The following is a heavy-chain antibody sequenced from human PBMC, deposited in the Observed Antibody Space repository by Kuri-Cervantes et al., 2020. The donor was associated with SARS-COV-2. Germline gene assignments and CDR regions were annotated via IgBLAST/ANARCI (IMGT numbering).Heavy chain of an antibody. CDR2: IRYDGSNK. CDR1: GFTFLSYT. V-gene: IGHV3-30*02. J-gene: IGHJ4*02. Sequence: GESLKISCEASGFTFLSYTMHWVRQAPGKGLEWVAFIRYDGSNKYYADSVKGRFTISRDNSKNTLYLQMNSLRAEDTAVYYCAKDRRGSGPFDYWGQRTLVTVSS. D-gene: IGHD3-10*01. CDR3: AKDRRGSGPFDY.